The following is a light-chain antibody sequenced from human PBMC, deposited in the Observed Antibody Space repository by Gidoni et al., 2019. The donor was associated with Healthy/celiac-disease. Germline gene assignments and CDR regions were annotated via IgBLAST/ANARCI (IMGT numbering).Light chain of an antibody. V-gene: IGLV1-51*01. CDR2: EDN. Sequence: QSVFPQPPSVSAAPGQKVTISCSGSSSNIGNNYVSWYQQLPGTAPKLLIFEDNRRSSGIPDRFSGSKSGTSATLDIIGLQSGDEADYYCVTWDSSMSVLFGGGTKLTVL. J-gene: IGLJ3*02. CDR3: VTWDSSMSVL. CDR1: SSNIGNNY.